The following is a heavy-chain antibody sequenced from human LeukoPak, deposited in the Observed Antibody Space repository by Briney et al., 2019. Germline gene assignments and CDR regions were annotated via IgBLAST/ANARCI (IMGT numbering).Heavy chain of an antibody. CDR3: ARVLAQYLSSGWYYFDY. CDR1: GYTFTIYD. CDR2: INPNSGGT. D-gene: IGHD6-19*01. Sequence: ASVKVSCTASGYTFTIYDVNWVRQAPGQGLEWMGWINPNSGGTNYAQKFQGRVTMTRDTSISTAYMELGRLRSDDTAVYYCARVLAQYLSSGWYYFDYWGQGTLVTVSS. V-gene: IGHV1-2*02. J-gene: IGHJ4*02.